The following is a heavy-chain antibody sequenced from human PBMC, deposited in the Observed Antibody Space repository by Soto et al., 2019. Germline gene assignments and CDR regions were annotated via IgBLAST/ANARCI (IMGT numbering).Heavy chain of an antibody. V-gene: IGHV1-18*04. CDR1: GYTLTSYG. Sequence: QVQLVQSGAEVKKPGAAVKVSCKASGYTLTSYGISWVRQAPGQGLEWMGWISAYNGNTNYAQKLQGRVTMTTDTSTSTAYMELRSLRSDDTAVYYCAFPPNGRKRGGWAAAFDIWGQGTMVTVSS. J-gene: IGHJ3*02. CDR3: AFPPNGRKRGGWAAAFDI. D-gene: IGHD2-8*01. CDR2: ISAYNGNT.